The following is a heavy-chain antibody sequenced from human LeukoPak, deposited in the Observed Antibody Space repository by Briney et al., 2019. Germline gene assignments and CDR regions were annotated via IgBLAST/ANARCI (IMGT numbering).Heavy chain of an antibody. J-gene: IGHJ4*02. CDR1: GGSISSYY. Sequence: PSETLSLTCTVSGGSISSYYWSWIRQPPGKGLEWIGYIYYSGSTYYNPSLKSRVTISVDTSKNQFSLKLSSVTAADTAVYYCARGGTLKWFGELLSNYYFDYWGQGTLVTVSS. CDR3: ARGGTLKWFGELLSNYYFDY. V-gene: IGHV4-59*01. CDR2: IYYSGST. D-gene: IGHD3-10*01.